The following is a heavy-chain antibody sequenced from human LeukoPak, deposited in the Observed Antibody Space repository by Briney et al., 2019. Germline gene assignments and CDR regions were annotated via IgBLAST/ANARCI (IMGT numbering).Heavy chain of an antibody. D-gene: IGHD2-2*01. V-gene: IGHV4-39*01. CDR1: GGSISSSSYY. Sequence: SETLSLTCTVSGGSISSSSYYSGWIRQPPGKWLEWIGSIYYSGSTYYNPALKSRVPISVDTSKNQFSLKLSSVTAADTAVYYCARGYQLLLGDWFDPWGQGTLVTVSS. J-gene: IGHJ5*02. CDR3: ARGYQLLLGDWFDP. CDR2: IYYSGST.